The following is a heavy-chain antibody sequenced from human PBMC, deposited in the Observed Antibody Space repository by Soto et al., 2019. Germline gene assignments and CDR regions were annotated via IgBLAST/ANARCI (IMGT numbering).Heavy chain of an antibody. Sequence: SETLSLTCTVSGDSSSSGGYYWSWIRQLPGKGLEWIGYIFYTGATSYNPSLKSRVTISADTSNNHFSLRLTSVTAADRGVYYCARGVDSWSGYLFWGQGTPVTVSS. CDR1: GDSSSSGGYY. D-gene: IGHD3-3*01. V-gene: IGHV4-31*03. CDR3: ARGVDSWSGYLF. CDR2: IFYTGAT. J-gene: IGHJ4*02.